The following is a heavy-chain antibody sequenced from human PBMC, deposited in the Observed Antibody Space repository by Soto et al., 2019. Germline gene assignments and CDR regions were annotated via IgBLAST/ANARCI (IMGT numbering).Heavy chain of an antibody. J-gene: IGHJ5*02. V-gene: IGHV4-30-2*01. CDR1: GCSISSGGYS. CDR3: ARASGIDCSGGSCHWNWFDP. CDR2: IYHSGST. Sequence: SETLSLTCAVSGCSISSGGYSWSWIRQPPGKGLEWIGYIYHSGSTYYNPSLKSRVTISVDRSKNQFSLKLSSVTASDTAVYYCARASGIDCSGGSCHWNWFDPWGQGTLVTVSS. D-gene: IGHD2-15*01.